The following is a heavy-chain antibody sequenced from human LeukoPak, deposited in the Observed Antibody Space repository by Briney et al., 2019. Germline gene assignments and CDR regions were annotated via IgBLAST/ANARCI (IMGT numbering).Heavy chain of an antibody. CDR2: ISGSGGSK. CDR1: GFTFSSYG. J-gene: IGHJ4*02. D-gene: IGHD3-10*01. Sequence: PGGCLRLSCAASGFTFSSYGMSWVRQAPGKGLEWVSAISGSGGSKYYADSVKGRFTISRDNSKNTLYLQMNSLRAEDTAVYYCAKDSASGSYFDYWGQGTLVTVSS. V-gene: IGHV3-23*01. CDR3: AKDSASGSYFDY.